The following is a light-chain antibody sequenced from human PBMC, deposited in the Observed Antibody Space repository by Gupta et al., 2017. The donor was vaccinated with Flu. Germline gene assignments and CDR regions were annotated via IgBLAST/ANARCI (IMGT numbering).Light chain of an antibody. J-gene: IGLJ3*02. Sequence: TVTLTCGLSSGSVSTNYYSSWYQQTPGQAPRTLIYSTNTRSSGVPERFAGSILGKKAALTITGAQADDEADYYCELYMGSGISVFGGGTKLTVL. CDR1: SGSVSTNYY. V-gene: IGLV8-61*01. CDR3: ELYMGSGISV. CDR2: STN.